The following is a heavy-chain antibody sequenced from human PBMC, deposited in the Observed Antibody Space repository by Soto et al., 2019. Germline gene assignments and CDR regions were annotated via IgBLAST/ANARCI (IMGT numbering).Heavy chain of an antibody. V-gene: IGHV3-30-3*01. CDR3: ARDPKTSGGQHWAFNYFDS. D-gene: IGHD7-27*01. J-gene: IGHJ4*02. CDR1: GFSFSISP. CDR2: ISYDGTNK. Sequence: PGGSLRLSCADSGFSFSISPMHWVRQAPCKGPEWVALISYDGTNKFYADSVKGRFTISRDNSKSTLYLQVDSLRPEDAAVYYCARDPKTSGGQHWAFNYFDSWGQGTLVTVSS.